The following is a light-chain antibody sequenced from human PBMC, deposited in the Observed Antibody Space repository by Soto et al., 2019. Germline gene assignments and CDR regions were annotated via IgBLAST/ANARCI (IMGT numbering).Light chain of an antibody. V-gene: IGKV3-20*01. CDR3: QQYMSSVT. Sequence: EIVLTQSPGSLSLSPGQRATLSCRASQSVDTTFFAWYQKKPGQAPRLLIYGASKRATGIPDRFSGSGSVTDFTLIISRLEPEDFAVYYCQQYMSSVTFGQGTNVEIK. J-gene: IGKJ1*01. CDR2: GAS. CDR1: QSVDTTF.